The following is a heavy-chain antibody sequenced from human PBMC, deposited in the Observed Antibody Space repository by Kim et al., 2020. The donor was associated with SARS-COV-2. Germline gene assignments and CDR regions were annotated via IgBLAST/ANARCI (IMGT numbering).Heavy chain of an antibody. V-gene: IGHV3-7*01. Sequence: GGSLRLSCVGSGFIFTDSWMNWVRQAPGKGLEWVACMKQDGGEKYYVDSVKGRFTISRDSTKNSLYLQMDSLRAEDTAVYYCARNRRDDWGQGTLVTVSS. CDR3: ARNRRDD. CDR1: GFIFTDSW. J-gene: IGHJ4*02. CDR2: MKQDGGEK.